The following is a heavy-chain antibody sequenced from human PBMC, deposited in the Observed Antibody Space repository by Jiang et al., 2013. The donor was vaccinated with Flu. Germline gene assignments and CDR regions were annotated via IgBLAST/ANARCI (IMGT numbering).Heavy chain of an antibody. J-gene: IGHJ6*04. Sequence: PGLVKPSETLSLTCTVSGGSISGYYWSWIRQPPGKGLEWIGYIYYSGSTHYNSSLKSRVTISLDTSKNHFSLRLNSVTAADTAVYYCARSYDSTGYYYYGMDVWGKGTTVTVSS. CDR3: ARSYDSTGYYYYGMDV. D-gene: IGHD3-22*01. CDR2: IYYSGST. V-gene: IGHV4-59*08. CDR1: GGSISGYY.